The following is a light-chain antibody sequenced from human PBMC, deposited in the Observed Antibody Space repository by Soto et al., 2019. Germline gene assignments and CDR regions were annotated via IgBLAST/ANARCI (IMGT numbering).Light chain of an antibody. CDR2: DVG. V-gene: IGLV2-14*03. CDR3: RSYTSTSTRV. CDR1: SGDIGAYNY. J-gene: IGLJ1*01. Sequence: QSALTQPASVSGSPGQSITISCTGTSGDIGAYNYVSWYQQHPGKAPKLIIYDVGNRPSGVSSRFSGSKSVNTASLTISGLQSEDEADYYFRSYTSTSTRVFGTGTKLTVL.